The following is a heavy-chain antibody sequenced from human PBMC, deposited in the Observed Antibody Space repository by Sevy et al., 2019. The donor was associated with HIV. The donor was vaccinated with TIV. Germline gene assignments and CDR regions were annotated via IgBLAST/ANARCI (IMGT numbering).Heavy chain of an antibody. J-gene: IGHJ3*01. CDR2: ISGTGGST. V-gene: IGHV3-23*01. CDR3: AKNLGVVVAATGHPAFDL. Sequence: GGSLRLSCAASGFTFSSYAMSWVRQAPGKGLEWVSAISGTGGSTYYADSVKGRFTISRDNSKNTLYLQMNSLRAEDTAVYYCAKNLGVVVAATGHPAFDLWGQGTMVTVSS. D-gene: IGHD2-15*01. CDR1: GFTFSSYA.